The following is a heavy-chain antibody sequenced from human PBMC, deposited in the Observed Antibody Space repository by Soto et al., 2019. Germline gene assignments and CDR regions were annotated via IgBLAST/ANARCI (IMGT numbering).Heavy chain of an antibody. CDR2: FDPEDQET. J-gene: IGHJ4*02. D-gene: IGHD2-15*01. V-gene: IGHV1-24*01. Sequence: QVQLIQSGAEVKKPGASVKVSCKVSGDTLRELSIHWVRQASGKGLEWMGSFDPEDQETVYAQKFQGRVTLTEDTSTDTAYMEVTSLRSEDTATYYCAAERLGFCDTDNCFRHDLDSWGQGTPVIISS. CDR3: AAERLGFCDTDNCFRHDLDS. CDR1: GDTLRELS.